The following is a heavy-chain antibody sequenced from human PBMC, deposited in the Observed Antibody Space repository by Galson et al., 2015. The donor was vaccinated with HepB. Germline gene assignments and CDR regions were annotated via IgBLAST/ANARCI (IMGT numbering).Heavy chain of an antibody. Sequence: SLRLSCAASGFTFSSYWMSWVRQAPGKGLEWVANIKQDGSEKYYVDSVKGRFTISRDNAKNSLYLQMNSLRAEDTAVYYCARTPNYDFWSGYSPGGYYYYYYGMDVWGQGTTVPVSS. D-gene: IGHD3-3*01. CDR2: IKQDGSEK. J-gene: IGHJ6*02. CDR3: ARTPNYDFWSGYSPGGYYYYYYGMDV. CDR1: GFTFSSYW. V-gene: IGHV3-7*01.